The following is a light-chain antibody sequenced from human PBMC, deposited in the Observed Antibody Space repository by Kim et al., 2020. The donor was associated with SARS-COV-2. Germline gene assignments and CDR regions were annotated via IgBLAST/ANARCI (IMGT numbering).Light chain of an antibody. CDR2: DVS. CDR1: SSDVGNYNY. J-gene: IGLJ1*01. CDR3: SSYTRSTISYV. V-gene: IGLV2-14*03. Sequence: LTQPASVSASPGQSITISCTGTSSDVGNYNYVSWYQQHPGKAPKLIISDVSNRPSGVSNRFSGSKSGNTASLTISGLQAEDEADYYCSSYTRSTISYVFGTGTKVTVL.